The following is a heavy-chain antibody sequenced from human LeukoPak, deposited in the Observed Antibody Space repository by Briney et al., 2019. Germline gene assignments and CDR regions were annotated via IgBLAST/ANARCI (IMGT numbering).Heavy chain of an antibody. D-gene: IGHD5-18*01. CDR3: ARVGTDTYAFDI. J-gene: IGHJ3*02. V-gene: IGHV3-21*01. Sequence: PGGSLRLSCAASGFAFSSYSMNWVRQAPGKGLEWVSSISSSSSYIYYADSVKGRFTISRDNAKNSLYLQMNSLRAEDTAVYYCARVGTDTYAFDIWGQGTMVTVSS. CDR1: GFAFSSYS. CDR2: ISSSSSYI.